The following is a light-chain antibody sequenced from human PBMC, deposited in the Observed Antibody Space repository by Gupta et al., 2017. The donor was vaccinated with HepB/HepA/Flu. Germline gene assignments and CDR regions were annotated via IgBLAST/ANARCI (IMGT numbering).Light chain of an antibody. Sequence: DIRMTQSPSSLSASVGDRVTITCQASQDISNYLNWYQQKPGKAPKLLIYDASNLDTGAPSRFSGSGSGTDFTFTISSLQPEDIATYYCQQYDNLPSLTFGGGTKVEIK. J-gene: IGKJ4*01. CDR3: QQYDNLPSLT. CDR2: DAS. CDR1: QDISNY. V-gene: IGKV1-33*01.